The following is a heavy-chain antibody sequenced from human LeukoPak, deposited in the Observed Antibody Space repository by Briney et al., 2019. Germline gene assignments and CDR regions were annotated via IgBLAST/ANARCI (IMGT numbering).Heavy chain of an antibody. J-gene: IGHJ4*02. CDR1: GGSISSYY. V-gene: IGHV4-59*01. CDR3: ARGAKGRSVDY. CDR2: IYYSGST. Sequence: SETLSLTCTVSGGSISSYYWSWIRQPPGKGLEWIGYIYYSGSTNYNPSLKSRVTISVDTSKNQFSLKLSSVTAADTAVYYCARGAKGRSVDYWGQGTLVTVSS.